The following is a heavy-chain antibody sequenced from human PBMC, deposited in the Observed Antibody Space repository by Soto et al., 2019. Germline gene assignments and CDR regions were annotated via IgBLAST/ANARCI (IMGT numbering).Heavy chain of an antibody. D-gene: IGHD3-16*01. CDR1: GFTFRSYA. CDR2: TTYDGSNN. Sequence: QVQLVESGGGVVQPGTSLRLSCVGSGFTFRSYAIHWVRQAPGKGLEWVALTTYDGSNNFYGDSVKGRFTISRDNTRNTVELQMDSLKLEDTALYYCARWGTRAALDVWGQGTLVFVSS. J-gene: IGHJ4*02. V-gene: IGHV3-33*05. CDR3: ARWGTRAALDV.